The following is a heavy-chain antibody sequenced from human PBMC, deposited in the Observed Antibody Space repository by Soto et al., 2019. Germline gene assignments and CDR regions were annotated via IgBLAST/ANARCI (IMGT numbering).Heavy chain of an antibody. Sequence: EVQLVESGGGLVQPGGSLRLSCAASGFTFSSYWMSWVRQAPGKGLEWVANIKQDGSEKYYVDSVKGRFTISRDNAKNSLYLQMDSLRAEDTAVYYCARSYTKAVAGTGYWGQGTLVTVSS. CDR2: IKQDGSEK. J-gene: IGHJ4*02. CDR1: GFTFSSYW. CDR3: ARSYTKAVAGTGY. D-gene: IGHD6-19*01. V-gene: IGHV3-7*01.